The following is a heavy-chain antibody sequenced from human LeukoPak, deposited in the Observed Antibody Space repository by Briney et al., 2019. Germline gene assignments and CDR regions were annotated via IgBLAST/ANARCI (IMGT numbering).Heavy chain of an antibody. D-gene: IGHD1-14*01. CDR2: INPSAGST. Sequence: GASVKVSCKASGYTFTSYYMHWVQQAPGQGLEWMGIINPSAGSTSYAQKFQGRVTMTRDTSISTAYMELSRLRSDDTAVYYCARDSSPDLDYWGQGTLVTVSS. CDR3: ARDSSPDLDY. CDR1: GYTFTSYY. V-gene: IGHV1-46*01. J-gene: IGHJ4*02.